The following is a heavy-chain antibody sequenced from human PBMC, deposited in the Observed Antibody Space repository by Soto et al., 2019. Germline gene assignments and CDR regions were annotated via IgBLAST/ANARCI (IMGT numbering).Heavy chain of an antibody. V-gene: IGHV3-66*01. CDR1: GFTVSSNY. J-gene: IGHJ6*02. D-gene: IGHD3-22*01. CDR2: IYSGGST. CDR3: ASPLGVYYYDSSGYSSMDV. Sequence: GGSLRLSCAASGFTVSSNYMSWVRQAPGKGLEWVSVIYSGGSTYYADSVKGRFTISRDNSKNTLYLQMNSLRAEDTAVYYCASPLGVYYYDSSGYSSMDVWGQGTTVTVSS.